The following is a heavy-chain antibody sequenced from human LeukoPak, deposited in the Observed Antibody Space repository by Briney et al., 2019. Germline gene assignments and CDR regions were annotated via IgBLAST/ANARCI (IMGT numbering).Heavy chain of an antibody. CDR2: INHNSGGT. CDR1: GYTFTGYH. D-gene: IGHD5-12*01. Sequence: GASVKVSCKASGYTFTGYHMHWVRQAPGQGLEWKGWINHNSGGTNYAQKFQGRVTMTRDTSINTAYMELSSLRADNAADYSGRGSLIMATTAYDYWGQGTLVTVSS. CDR3: GRGSLIMATTAYDY. V-gene: IGHV1-2*02. J-gene: IGHJ4*02.